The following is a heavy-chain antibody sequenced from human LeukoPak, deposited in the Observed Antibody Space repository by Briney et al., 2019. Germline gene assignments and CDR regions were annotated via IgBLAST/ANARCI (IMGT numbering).Heavy chain of an antibody. CDR3: ARWGAVEAFRNYYYMDV. D-gene: IGHD1-26*01. CDR1: GFTVSSNY. J-gene: IGHJ6*03. Sequence: GGSLRLSCAASGFTVSSNYMSWVRQAPGKGLEWVSVIYSGGSTYYADSVKGRFTISRDNSKNTLYLQMNSLRAEDTAVYYCARWGAVEAFRNYYYMDVWGKGITVTISS. CDR2: IYSGGST. V-gene: IGHV3-66*01.